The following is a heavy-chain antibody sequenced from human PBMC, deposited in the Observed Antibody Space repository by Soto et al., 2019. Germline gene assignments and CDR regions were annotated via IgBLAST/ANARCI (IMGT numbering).Heavy chain of an antibody. J-gene: IGHJ4*03. D-gene: IGHD3-16*01. V-gene: IGHV4-59*01. CDR2: FSSTGSP. Sequence: QVQLQESGPGLVKPSETLSLTCAVSGASITHYYWNWIRQSPGKGLEWIVSFSSTGSPVYNPSLGSRVYISLDPSNNQFALTLKSVTSAYTAVYYSAWHGGTPYIRMIIRVRGHRGLVCVSS. CDR1: GASITHYY. CDR3: AWHGGTPYIRMIIRV.